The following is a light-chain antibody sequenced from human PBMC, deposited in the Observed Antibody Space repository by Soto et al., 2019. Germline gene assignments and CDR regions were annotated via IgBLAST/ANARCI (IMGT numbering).Light chain of an antibody. CDR1: QSVSSSY. J-gene: IGKJ5*01. V-gene: IGKV3-20*01. CDR2: GAS. CDR3: PQYGSSSP. Sequence: EIVLTQSPGTLSLSPGERATLSCRASQSVSSSYLAWYQQKPGQAPRLLIYGASSRATGIPDRFSGSGSGTDFTLTISRLEPEDFAVYSCPQYGSSSPFGQGTRLEIK.